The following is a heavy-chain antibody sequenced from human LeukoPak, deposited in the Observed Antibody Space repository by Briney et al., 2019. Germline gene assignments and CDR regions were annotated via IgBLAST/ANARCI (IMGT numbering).Heavy chain of an antibody. D-gene: IGHD3-22*01. J-gene: IGHJ4*02. CDR2: INHSGST. Sequence: PSETLSLTSAVYGGSFSGYYWSWIRQPPGKGLEWIGEINHSGSTNYNPSLKSRVTISVDTSKNQFSLKLSSVTAADTAVYYCARAPSEDYYDSSGWPPYFDYWGQGTLVTVSS. V-gene: IGHV4-34*01. CDR3: ARAPSEDYYDSSGWPPYFDY. CDR1: GGSFSGYY.